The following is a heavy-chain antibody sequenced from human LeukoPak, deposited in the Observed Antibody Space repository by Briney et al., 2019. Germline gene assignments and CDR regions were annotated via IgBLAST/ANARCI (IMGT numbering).Heavy chain of an antibody. D-gene: IGHD2-2*01. J-gene: IGHJ3*02. V-gene: IGHV1-69*01. Sequence: VAWVKGSSKASAGTFIRDAISWVRPAPGQGRAWRGWFIPSFGTANYAQKFQGRVTITADESTSTAYTELSSLRSEDTAVYYCASFRVVQLLERCAFDIWGQGTMVTVSS. CDR1: AGTFIRDA. CDR3: ASFRVVQLLERCAFDI. CDR2: FIPSFGTA.